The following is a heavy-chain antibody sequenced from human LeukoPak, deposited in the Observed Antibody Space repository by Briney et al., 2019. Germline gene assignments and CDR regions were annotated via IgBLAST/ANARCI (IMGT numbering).Heavy chain of an antibody. Sequence: GPPNPPWATTGFTFSCFRLHWVRHAPLMGPARGAFIWYDGSNKYYADSVKGRFTISRDNSKNTLYLQMNSLRAEDTAVYYCARERAGPYYDGMDVWGQGTTVTVSS. CDR3: ARERAGPYYDGMDV. CDR2: IWYDGSNK. J-gene: IGHJ6*02. CDR1: GFTFSCFR. V-gene: IGHV3-33*08.